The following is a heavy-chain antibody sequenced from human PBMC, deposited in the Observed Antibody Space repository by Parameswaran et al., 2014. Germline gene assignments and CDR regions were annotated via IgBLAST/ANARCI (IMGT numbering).Heavy chain of an antibody. V-gene: IGHV3-30*18. Sequence: WIRQPPGKGLEWVAVISYDGSNKYYADSVKGRFTISRDNSKNTLYLQMNSLRVEDTAIYYCVKAGPLVYEVLTGYYNSYYFDYWGQGALVTVSS. CDR3: VKAGPLVYEVLTGYYNSYYFDY. J-gene: IGHJ4*02. D-gene: IGHD3-9*01. CDR2: ISYDGSNK.